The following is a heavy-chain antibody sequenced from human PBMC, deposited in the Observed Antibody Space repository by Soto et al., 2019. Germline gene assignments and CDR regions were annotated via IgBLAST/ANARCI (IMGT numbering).Heavy chain of an antibody. Sequence: ASVKVSCKASGYTFTGYYMHWVRQAPGQGLEWMGWINPNSGGTNYAQKFQGRVTMTRDTSISTAYMELSRLRSDDTAVYYCARERAGGSGWTSGWFDPWGQGTRVTVSS. CDR1: GYTFTGYY. J-gene: IGHJ5*02. D-gene: IGHD6-19*01. V-gene: IGHV1-2*02. CDR2: INPNSGGT. CDR3: ARERAGGSGWTSGWFDP.